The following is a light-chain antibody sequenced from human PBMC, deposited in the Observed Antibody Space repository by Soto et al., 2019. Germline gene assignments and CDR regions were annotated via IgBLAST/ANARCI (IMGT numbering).Light chain of an antibody. V-gene: IGKV1-39*01. CDR3: QQSHATPT. Sequence: DIRMTQSPSSLSASIGGRVTITCRASQTISVDLNWYQQKPGRVPTLLISAASTLHIGVPSRFVGSGSGTDFTLTISGLQPEDFATYYCQQSHATPTFGGGTKVDIK. CDR2: AAS. CDR1: QTISVD. J-gene: IGKJ4*01.